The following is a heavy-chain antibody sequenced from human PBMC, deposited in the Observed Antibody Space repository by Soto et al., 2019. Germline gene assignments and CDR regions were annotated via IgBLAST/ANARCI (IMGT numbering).Heavy chain of an antibody. CDR2: ISGSGGST. CDR3: AEGAAKTIFGVDTLFYD. CDR1: GFTFSTYA. V-gene: IGHV3-23*01. Sequence: EVQLLESGGGLVQPGGSLRLSCVASGFTFSTYAMSWVRQAPGKGLEWVSVISGSGGSTYNADSVKGRFTISRDNSKNPLSLQMNSLRADDTALYYCAEGAAKTIFGVDTLFYDWGQVTMVTVSS. D-gene: IGHD3-3*02. J-gene: IGHJ4*02.